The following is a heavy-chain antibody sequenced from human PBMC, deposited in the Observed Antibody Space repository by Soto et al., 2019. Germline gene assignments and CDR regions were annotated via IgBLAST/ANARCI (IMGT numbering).Heavy chain of an antibody. CDR1: GFTFSSYW. V-gene: IGHV3-7*01. CDR2: IKQDGSEK. Sequence: GGSLRLSCAASGFTFSSYWMSWVRQAPGKGLEWVANIKQDGSEKYYVDSVKGRFTISRDNAKNSLYLQMNSLRAEDTAVYYCARDPRYYDFWSGYYHHYGMDVWGQGTTVPVSS. CDR3: ARDPRYYDFWSGYYHHYGMDV. D-gene: IGHD3-3*01. J-gene: IGHJ6*02.